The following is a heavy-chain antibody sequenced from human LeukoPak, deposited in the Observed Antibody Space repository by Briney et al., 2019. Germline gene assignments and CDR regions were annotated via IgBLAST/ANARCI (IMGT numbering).Heavy chain of an antibody. CDR1: GGSISGYY. CDR2: VFYSGST. V-gene: IGHV4-59*01. J-gene: IGHJ4*02. D-gene: IGHD4-23*01. Sequence: SETLSLTCTVSGGSISGYYWSWIRQPPGKGLEWIGFVFYSGSTNYNPSLKSRVTISVDTSKNQFSLNLNSVTAADTAVYYCTGASIGSNSEFDYWGQGTLVTVSS. CDR3: TGASIGSNSEFDY.